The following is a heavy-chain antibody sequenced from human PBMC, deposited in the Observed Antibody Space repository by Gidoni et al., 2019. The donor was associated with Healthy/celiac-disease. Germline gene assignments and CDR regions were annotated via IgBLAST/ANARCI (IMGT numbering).Heavy chain of an antibody. CDR1: GFTVSSNY. CDR2: IYSGGST. D-gene: IGHD6-19*01. J-gene: IGHJ3*02. CDR3: ARERGWPGAFDI. Sequence: DVQLVDSGGGLVQPGGSLRLPCAAHGFTVSSNYMSWVRQAPGMGLECASGIYSGGSTYYADSVKGRFPISRDNSKNTLYLKMNSLRAEDTAVYYCARERGWPGAFDIWGQGTMVTVSS. V-gene: IGHV3-66*01.